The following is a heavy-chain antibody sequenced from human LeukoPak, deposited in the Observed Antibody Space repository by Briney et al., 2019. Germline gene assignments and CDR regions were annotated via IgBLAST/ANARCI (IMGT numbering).Heavy chain of an antibody. V-gene: IGHV3-23*01. CDR2: ISGSST. CDR1: GFTFSSYA. D-gene: IGHD6-13*01. CDR3: AKGVSSLTFSFDY. Sequence: GGSLRLSCAASGFTFSSYAMSWVRQAPGKGLEWVSSISGSSTYYADSMKGRFTISRDNSKNTLYLQMNSLRAEDTAVYYCAKGVSSLTFSFDYWGQGTLVTVSS. J-gene: IGHJ4*02.